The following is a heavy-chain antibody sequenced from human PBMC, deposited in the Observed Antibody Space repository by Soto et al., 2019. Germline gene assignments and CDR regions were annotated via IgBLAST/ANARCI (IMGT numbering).Heavy chain of an antibody. V-gene: IGHV3-23*01. CDR3: AKGPRGSYSRFPFDP. D-gene: IGHD1-26*01. CDR1: GFTFSSYA. J-gene: IGHJ5*02. CDR2: ISGSGGST. Sequence: HPGGSLRLSCAASGFTFSSYAMSWVRQAPGKGLEWVSAISGSGGSTYYADSVKGRFTISRDNSKNTLYLQMNSLRAEDTAVYYCAKGPRGSYSRFPFDPWGQGTLVTVSS.